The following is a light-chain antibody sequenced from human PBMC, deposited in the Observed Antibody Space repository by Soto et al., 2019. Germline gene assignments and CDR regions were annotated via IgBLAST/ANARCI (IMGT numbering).Light chain of an antibody. J-gene: IGKJ1*01. V-gene: IGKV1-5*01. CDR3: QQYENYWT. CDR1: QSISSW. Sequence: DIQMTQSPSTLSATAGGRFTITCRASQSISSWLAWYQHKPGKAPKLLIYDASNLDSGVPSRLSGSGSGTEFSLTISNLQPDDCATYYCQQYENYWTFGQGTKVDIK. CDR2: DAS.